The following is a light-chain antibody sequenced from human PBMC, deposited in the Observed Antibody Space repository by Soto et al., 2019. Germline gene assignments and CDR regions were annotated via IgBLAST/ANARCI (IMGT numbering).Light chain of an antibody. J-gene: IGKJ1*01. V-gene: IGKV3-15*01. CDR1: QSISIN. Sequence: EIVMTHSPATLSVSPGERAILSCRASQSISINLAWYQQKPGQAPRLLIYAASNRATGVPARFSGSGSGTELALGISRLEPEDFAVYYCQQYGSSRWTVGQGTKVDIK. CDR3: QQYGSSRWT. CDR2: AAS.